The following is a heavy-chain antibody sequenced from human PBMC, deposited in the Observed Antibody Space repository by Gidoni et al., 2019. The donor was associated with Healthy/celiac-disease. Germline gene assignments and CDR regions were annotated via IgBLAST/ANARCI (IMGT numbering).Heavy chain of an antibody. V-gene: IGHV3-48*03. CDR2: ISSSGSTI. Sequence: EVQLVESGGGLVQPGGSLRLSCAASGFTFSSYEMTWVRQAPGKGLEWVSYISSSGSTIYYADSVKGRFTISRDNAKNSLYLQMNSLRAEDTAVYYCARVGDYYGMDVWGQGTTVTVSS. J-gene: IGHJ6*02. D-gene: IGHD3-10*01. CDR3: ARVGDYYGMDV. CDR1: GFTFSSYE.